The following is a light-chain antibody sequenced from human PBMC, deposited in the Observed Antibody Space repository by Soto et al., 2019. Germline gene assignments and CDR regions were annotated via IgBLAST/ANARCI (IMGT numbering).Light chain of an antibody. Sequence: EIVMTQSPATLSVSPGERATLSCRASQSVSSNLAWYQQKPGQAPRLLIYGASTRATGIPARFSGSGSGTEFTITISSLQSEDFAVYYCQQYNNWPPVTFGQGTTVEIK. CDR3: QQYNNWPPVT. V-gene: IGKV3-15*01. CDR1: QSVSSN. J-gene: IGKJ1*01. CDR2: GAS.